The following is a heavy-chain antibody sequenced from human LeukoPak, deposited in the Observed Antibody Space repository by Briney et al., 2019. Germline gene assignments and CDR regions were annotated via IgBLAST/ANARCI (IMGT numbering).Heavy chain of an antibody. CDR2: IYYSGST. J-gene: IGHJ4*02. CDR1: GGSISSSSYY. V-gene: IGHV4-39*01. CDR3: ARHSPPNWSGYYTPFDY. Sequence: SETLSLTCTVSGGSISSSSYYWGWIRQPPGRGRGWLGSIYYSGSTYYNPSLKSRVTIAVDTSKNQFSLKLSSVTAADTAVYYCARHSPPNWSGYYTPFDYWGQGTLVTVSS. D-gene: IGHD3-3*01.